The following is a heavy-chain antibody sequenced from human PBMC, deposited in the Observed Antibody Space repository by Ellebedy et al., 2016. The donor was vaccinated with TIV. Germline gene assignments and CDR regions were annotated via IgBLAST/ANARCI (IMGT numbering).Heavy chain of an antibody. V-gene: IGHV3-20*04. Sequence: GESLKISCAASGFTFAEYNMSWVRQVPGKGLEWVSGITYNGGTTTYADSVKGRFIISRDNARNSLYLQMSSLRAEDTAFYYWVRDPWLVMDYWGHGILVTVSS. J-gene: IGHJ4*03. CDR3: VRDPWLVMDY. D-gene: IGHD6-19*01. CDR2: ITYNGGTT. CDR1: GFTFAEYN.